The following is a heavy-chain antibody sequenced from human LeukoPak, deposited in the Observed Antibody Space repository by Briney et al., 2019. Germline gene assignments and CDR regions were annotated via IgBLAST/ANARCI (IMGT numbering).Heavy chain of an antibody. Sequence: PSETLSLTCTVSGGSISSYYWSWIRQPPGKGLEWIGYIYYSGSTNYNPSLKSRVTIPVDTSKNQFSLKLSSVTAADTAVYYCARHDYDFWSGYSSFDYWGQGTLVTVSS. CDR2: IYYSGST. V-gene: IGHV4-59*08. CDR3: ARHDYDFWSGYSSFDY. J-gene: IGHJ4*02. D-gene: IGHD3-3*01. CDR1: GGSISSYY.